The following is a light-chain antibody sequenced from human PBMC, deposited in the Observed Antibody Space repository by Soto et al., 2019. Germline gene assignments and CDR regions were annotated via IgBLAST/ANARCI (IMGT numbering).Light chain of an antibody. Sequence: QAVVTQEPSVTVYPGGTVTLTCDSSTGPVTSGRYPYWFQQKPGQAPRTLIYDTSLKYSWTPARFSGSLLRGKAALTLSGARPEDEADYYCLLSYSGGRVFGGGTKLTVL. CDR3: LLSYSGGRV. CDR2: DTS. J-gene: IGLJ3*02. V-gene: IGLV7-46*01. CDR1: TGPVTSGRY.